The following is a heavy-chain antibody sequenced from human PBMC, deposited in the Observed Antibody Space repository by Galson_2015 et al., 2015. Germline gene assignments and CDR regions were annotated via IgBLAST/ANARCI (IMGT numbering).Heavy chain of an antibody. CDR3: ARQEPSFCSGGSCYPYYFDY. CDR2: ISYSGST. D-gene: IGHD2-15*01. Sequence: ETLSLTCTVSGGSISSSRYYWGWIRQPPGKGLEWIASISYSGSTYYNPSLQSRVTISVDTSKNQFSLKLTSVTAADTAVFYCARQEPSFCSGGSCYPYYFDYWDKGTLVTVSS. CDR1: GGSISSSRYY. V-gene: IGHV4-39*01. J-gene: IGHJ4*02.